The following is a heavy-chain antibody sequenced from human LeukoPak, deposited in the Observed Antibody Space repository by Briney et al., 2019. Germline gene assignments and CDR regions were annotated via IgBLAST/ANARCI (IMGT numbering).Heavy chain of an antibody. Sequence: ASVKVSCKASGYTFTSYYMHWVRQAPGQGLEWMGIINPSGGSTSYAQKFQGRVTMTGDTSTSTVYMELSSLRSEDTAVYYCARDRYYDSSGYCFDYWGQGTLVTVSS. CDR2: INPSGGST. V-gene: IGHV1-46*01. CDR1: GYTFTSYY. D-gene: IGHD3-22*01. J-gene: IGHJ4*02. CDR3: ARDRYYDSSGYCFDY.